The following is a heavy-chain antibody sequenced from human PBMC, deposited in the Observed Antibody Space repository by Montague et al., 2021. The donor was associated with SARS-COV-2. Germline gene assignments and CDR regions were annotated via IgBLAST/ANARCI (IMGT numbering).Heavy chain of an antibody. D-gene: IGHD1-1*01. V-gene: IGHV3-30-3*01. CDR3: AREVWKAYYFDY. Sequence: PLRLSCAASGFDFSSYAIHWVRRAPGKGLEWVADIADDGGIKHYGHSVKGRFTISRDNSRNTVYLQVNSLRPEDTALYQCAREVWKAYYFDYWGQGTLVTVSS. CDR2: IADDGGIK. CDR1: GFDFSSYA. J-gene: IGHJ4*02.